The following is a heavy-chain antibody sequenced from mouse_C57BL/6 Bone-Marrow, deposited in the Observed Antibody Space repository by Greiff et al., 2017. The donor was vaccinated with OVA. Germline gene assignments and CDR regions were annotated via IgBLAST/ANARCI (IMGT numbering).Heavy chain of an antibody. CDR2: IWSGGST. Sequence: QVQLKESGPGLVQPSQSLSITCTVSGFSLTSYGVHWVRQSPGKGLEWLGVIWSGGSTDYNAAFISRLSLSKDNSKSQVFFKMNSLQADDTAIYYCARNLRGYYGNYVNYAMDYWGQGTSVTVSS. D-gene: IGHD2-1*01. J-gene: IGHJ4*01. CDR1: GFSLTSYG. V-gene: IGHV2-2*01. CDR3: ARNLRGYYGNYVNYAMDY.